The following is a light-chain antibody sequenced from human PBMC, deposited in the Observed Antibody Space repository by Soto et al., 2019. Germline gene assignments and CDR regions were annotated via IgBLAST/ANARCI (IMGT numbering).Light chain of an antibody. CDR3: KQYGSSPRT. V-gene: IGKV3-20*01. Sequence: EIVLTQSPGTLSLSPGERATLSCRASQSVSSSYLAWYQQKPGQAPMLLIYGASSRATGIPDRFSGSGSGTDFTLTISRLEPEDFAVYYCKQYGSSPRTFGQGTKVEIK. J-gene: IGKJ1*01. CDR1: QSVSSSY. CDR2: GAS.